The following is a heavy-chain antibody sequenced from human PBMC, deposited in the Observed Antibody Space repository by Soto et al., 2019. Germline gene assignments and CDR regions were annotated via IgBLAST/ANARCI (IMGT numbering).Heavy chain of an antibody. Sequence: SVKVSCKASGGTFSSYAISWVRQAPGQGLEWMGGIIPIFGTANYAQKFQGRVTITADESTSTAYMELSSLRSEDTAVYYCARDGYLGNGMDVWGQGTTVTVS. J-gene: IGHJ6*02. V-gene: IGHV1-69*13. CDR1: GGTFSSYA. CDR2: IIPIFGTA. CDR3: ARDGYLGNGMDV. D-gene: IGHD7-27*01.